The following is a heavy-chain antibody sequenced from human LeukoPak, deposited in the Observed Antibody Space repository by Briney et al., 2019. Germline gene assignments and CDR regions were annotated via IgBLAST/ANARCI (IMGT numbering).Heavy chain of an antibody. CDR1: GGSFSGYY. CDR2: INHSGST. Sequence: SETLSLTCAVYGGSFSGYYWSWIRQPPGKGLEWIGEINHSGSTNYNPPLKSRVTISVDTSKNQFSLKLSSMTAADTAVYYCASRGLPARDFNYWGQGTLVTVSS. J-gene: IGHJ4*02. CDR3: ASRGLPARDFNY. V-gene: IGHV4-34*01.